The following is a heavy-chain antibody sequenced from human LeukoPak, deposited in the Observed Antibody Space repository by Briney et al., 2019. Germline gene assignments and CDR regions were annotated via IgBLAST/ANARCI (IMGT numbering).Heavy chain of an antibody. J-gene: IGHJ4*02. CDR2: IFHSGST. CDR1: GASIIGPKW. Sequence: SGTLSLTCTVSGASIIGPKWWNWVRLSPGNGMEWIGEIFHSGSTHYNPSLKSRVTISVDTSKNQFSLILTSVTDADTAVYYCATSSGWYRYDSWGQGTLVTVSS. V-gene: IGHV4-4*02. D-gene: IGHD6-19*01. CDR3: ATSSGWYRYDS.